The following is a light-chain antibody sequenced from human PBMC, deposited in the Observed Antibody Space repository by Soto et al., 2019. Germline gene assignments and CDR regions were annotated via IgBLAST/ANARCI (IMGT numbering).Light chain of an antibody. CDR1: RSISIY. CDR2: AAS. V-gene: IGKV1-39*01. Sequence: DIQMTQSPSSLSASVGDRVTITCRASRSISIYLNWYQQKPGIDPKLLIYAASSLQSGVPSRFSGRGSGTDFTLTINSLQPEDFATYYCQQSYSPRYTFGQGTMLEIK. CDR3: QQSYSPRYT. J-gene: IGKJ2*01.